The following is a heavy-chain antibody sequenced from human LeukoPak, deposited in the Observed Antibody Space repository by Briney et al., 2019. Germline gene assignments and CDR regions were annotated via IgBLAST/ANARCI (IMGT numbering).Heavy chain of an antibody. CDR1: GFTFDDYA. CDR3: ARVATASDYYYGMDV. Sequence: GGSLRLSCAASGFTFDDYAMHWVRHAPGKGLEWVSGISWNSGSIGYADSVKGRFTISRDNAKNSLYLQMNSLRAEDTALYYCARVATASDYYYGMDVWGQGTTVTVSS. J-gene: IGHJ6*02. CDR2: ISWNSGSI. V-gene: IGHV3-9*01. D-gene: IGHD5-12*01.